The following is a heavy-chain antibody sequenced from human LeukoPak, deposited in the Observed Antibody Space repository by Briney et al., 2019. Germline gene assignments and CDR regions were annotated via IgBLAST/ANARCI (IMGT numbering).Heavy chain of an antibody. CDR2: ISGSGGST. Sequence: GGSLRLSCAASGFSFDDYAMSWVRQAPGKGLEWVSAISGSGGSTYYADSVKGRFTISRDNSKNTLYLQMNSLRAEDTAVYYCAKGHLGPGAFDIWGQGTMVTVSS. V-gene: IGHV3-23*01. J-gene: IGHJ3*02. CDR1: GFSFDDYA. CDR3: AKGHLGPGAFDI.